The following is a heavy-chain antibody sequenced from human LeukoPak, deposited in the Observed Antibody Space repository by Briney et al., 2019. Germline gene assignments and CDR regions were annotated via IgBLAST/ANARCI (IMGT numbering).Heavy chain of an antibody. CDR1: GGTFSSYA. J-gene: IGHJ6*02. CDR3: ARDHQRIVVVPASDPAFYGMDV. CDR2: IIPIFGIA. Sequence: ASVKVSCKASGGTFSSYAISWVRQAPGQGLEWMGRIIPIFGIANYAQKFQDRVTITADKSTSTAYMELSSLRSEDTAVYYCARDHQRIVVVPASDPAFYGMDVWGQGTTVTVSS. V-gene: IGHV1-69*04. D-gene: IGHD2-2*01.